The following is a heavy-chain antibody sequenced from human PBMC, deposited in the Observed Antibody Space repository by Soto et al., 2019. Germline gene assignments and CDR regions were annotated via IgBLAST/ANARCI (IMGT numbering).Heavy chain of an antibody. V-gene: IGHV3-23*01. D-gene: IGHD6-19*01. Sequence: PVGSLRLSCAASGFTFSSYAMSWVRQAPGKGLEWVSAISGSGGSTYYADSVKGRFTISRDNSKNTLYLQMNSLRAEDTAVYYCAKPFIAVAGPIMDLYFDYWGQGTLVTVSS. CDR1: GFTFSSYA. CDR3: AKPFIAVAGPIMDLYFDY. CDR2: ISGSGGST. J-gene: IGHJ4*02.